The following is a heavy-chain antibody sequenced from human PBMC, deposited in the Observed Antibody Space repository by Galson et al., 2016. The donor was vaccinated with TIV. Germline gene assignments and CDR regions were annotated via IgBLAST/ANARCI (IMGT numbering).Heavy chain of an antibody. Sequence: SLRLSCAVSEFTLNNYYIHWVRQAPGKGLVWVSRIRNDGTNTGHADSVKGRFTISRDNAKETVDLQMTSLRADDTAVYYCAKGRGSMFDYWGQGTVVTVSS. D-gene: IGHD3-10*01. V-gene: IGHV3-74*01. CDR3: AKGRGSMFDY. CDR1: EFTLNNYY. J-gene: IGHJ4*02. CDR2: IRNDGTNT.